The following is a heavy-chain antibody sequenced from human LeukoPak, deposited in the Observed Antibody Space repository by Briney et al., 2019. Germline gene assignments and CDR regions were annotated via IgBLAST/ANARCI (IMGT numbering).Heavy chain of an antibody. D-gene: IGHD2-2*01. Sequence: PSETLSLTCTVSGGSISSSSYYWGWIRQPPGKGLEWIGSIYYSGSTYYNPSLKSRVTISVDTSKNQFSLKLSSVTAADTAVYYCARHELSCSSTSCFKALINWFDPWGQGTLVTVSS. CDR3: ARHELSCSSTSCFKALINWFDP. CDR2: IYYSGST. CDR1: GGSISSSSYY. V-gene: IGHV4-39*01. J-gene: IGHJ5*02.